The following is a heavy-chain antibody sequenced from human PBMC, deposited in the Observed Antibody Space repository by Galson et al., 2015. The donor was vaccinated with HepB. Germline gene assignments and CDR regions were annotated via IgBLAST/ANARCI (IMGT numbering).Heavy chain of an antibody. CDR1: GFTFDNYA. V-gene: IGHV3-9*01. CDR2: ISWNSGYI. D-gene: IGHD3-10*02. J-gene: IGHJ4*02. Sequence: LRLSCAASGFTFDNYAMHWVRQVPGRGLEWVSGISWNSGYIDYADSVRGRFTISRDNAKNSLYLQMNSLRDEDTALYYCAKDTEPIPMFYFAFWGQGTLVTVSS. CDR3: AKDTEPIPMFYFAF.